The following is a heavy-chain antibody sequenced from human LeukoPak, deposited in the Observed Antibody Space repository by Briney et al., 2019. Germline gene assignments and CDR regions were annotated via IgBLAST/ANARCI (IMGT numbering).Heavy chain of an antibody. CDR2: ISGSGGST. J-gene: IGHJ5*02. D-gene: IGHD4-23*01. CDR1: GFTFSSYA. CDR3: ARDNSVEDTAWWFDP. Sequence: GGSLRLSCAASGFTFSSYAMSWVRQAPGKGLEWVSAISGSGGSTYYADSVKGRFTISRDNSKNTLYLQMNSLRAEDTAVYYCARDNSVEDTAWWFDPWGQGTLVAVSS. V-gene: IGHV3-23*01.